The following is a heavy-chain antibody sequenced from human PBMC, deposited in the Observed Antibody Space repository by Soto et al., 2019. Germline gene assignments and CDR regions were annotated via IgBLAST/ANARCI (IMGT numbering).Heavy chain of an antibody. Sequence: EVQLLDSGGHLVQPGGSLRLSCAASGFTFSTYAMNWVRQAPGKRLEWVSSITGGGTDTYYADSVKGRFTISRDKSTNTLYLHMNSLRAEDTAVYYCARGSAYSDYDLEYWGQGTLVTVSS. CDR1: GFTFSTYA. V-gene: IGHV3-23*01. D-gene: IGHD4-17*01. CDR3: ARGSAYSDYDLEY. CDR2: ITGGGTDT. J-gene: IGHJ4*02.